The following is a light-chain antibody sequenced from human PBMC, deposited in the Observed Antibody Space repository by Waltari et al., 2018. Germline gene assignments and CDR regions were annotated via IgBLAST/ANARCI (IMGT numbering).Light chain of an antibody. V-gene: IGKV3-20*01. CDR1: QSISRY. CDR2: DAS. J-gene: IGKJ1*01. CDR3: QQCGTLPPT. Sequence: EIMLTQAPGTLSLSTGEGSTFSCRASQSISRYLAWYQHKPGQAPSLLIYDASSRATGIPDRFRGSGSGTDFSLTISRLRPEDFALYYCQQCGTLPPTFGHGTKVEIK.